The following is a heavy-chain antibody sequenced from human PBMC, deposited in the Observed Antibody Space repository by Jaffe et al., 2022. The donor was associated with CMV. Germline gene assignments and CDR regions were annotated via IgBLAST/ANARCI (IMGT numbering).Heavy chain of an antibody. Sequence: QLQLQESGPGLVKPSETLSLTCTVSGGSISSSSYYWGWIRQPPGKGLEWIGSIYYSGSTYYNPSLKSRVTISVDTSKNQFSLKLSSVTAADTAVYYCARHASPNDYDYVWGSYQGLYYFDYWGQGTLVTVSS. CDR2: IYYSGST. CDR1: GGSISSSSYY. V-gene: IGHV4-39*01. CDR3: ARHASPNDYDYVWGSYQGLYYFDY. J-gene: IGHJ4*02. D-gene: IGHD3-16*02.